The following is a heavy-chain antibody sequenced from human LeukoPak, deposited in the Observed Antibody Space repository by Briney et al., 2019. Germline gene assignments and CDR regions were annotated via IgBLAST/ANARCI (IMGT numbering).Heavy chain of an antibody. CDR3: ARDSSIVATIDY. CDR1: GGSISSGSYY. J-gene: IGHJ4*02. V-gene: IGHV4-39*07. CDR2: IYYSGST. D-gene: IGHD5-12*01. Sequence: SETLSLTCTVSGGSISSGSYYWGWIRQPPGKGLEWIGSIYYSGSTYYNPSLKSRVTISVDTSKNQFSLKLSSVTAADTAVYYCARDSSIVATIDYWGQGTLVTVSS.